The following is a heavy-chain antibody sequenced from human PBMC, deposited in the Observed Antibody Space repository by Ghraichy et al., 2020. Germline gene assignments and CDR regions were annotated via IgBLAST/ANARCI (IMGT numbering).Heavy chain of an antibody. Sequence: GGSLRLSCAASGFTFSDYYMSWIRQAPGKGLEWVSYISSSGSTLYYADSVKGRFTISRDNAKHSLYLQMNSLRAEDTAVYYCARTYSPCDYYYYYGMDVWGQGTPVTVSS. CDR2: ISSSGSTL. D-gene: IGHD1-26*01. CDR3: ARTYSPCDYYYYYGMDV. CDR1: GFTFSDYY. V-gene: IGHV3-11*01. J-gene: IGHJ6*02.